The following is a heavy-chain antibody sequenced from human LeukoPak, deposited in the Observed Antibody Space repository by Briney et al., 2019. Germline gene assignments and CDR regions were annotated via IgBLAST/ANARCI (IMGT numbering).Heavy chain of an antibody. CDR1: GYTLTELS. Sequence: ASVKVSCKVSGYTLTELSMHWVRQAPGKGLEWMGGFDPEDGETIYAQKFQGRVTMTEDTSTDTAYMELSSLRSEDTAVYYCATSWKYQLLHYYYYYMDVWGKGTTVTVSS. D-gene: IGHD2-2*01. V-gene: IGHV1-24*01. CDR3: ATSWKYQLLHYYYYYMDV. J-gene: IGHJ6*03. CDR2: FDPEDGET.